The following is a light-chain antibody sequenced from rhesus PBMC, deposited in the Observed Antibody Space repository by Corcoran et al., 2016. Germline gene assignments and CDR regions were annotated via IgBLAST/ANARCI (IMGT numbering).Light chain of an antibody. V-gene: IGKV1-22*01. J-gene: IGKJ1*01. CDR2: TAS. CDR3: HRYSRGPRT. CDR1: QRNSSW. Sequence: DIQMTQSPSSLSASEGDTDTITCRASQRNSSWLAWSPQKPGKAPKLLIYTASHLQSGGPSRFSGGGAGTAFTLTHSSLQSEDFATSICHRYSRGPRTFGQGTKVEIK.